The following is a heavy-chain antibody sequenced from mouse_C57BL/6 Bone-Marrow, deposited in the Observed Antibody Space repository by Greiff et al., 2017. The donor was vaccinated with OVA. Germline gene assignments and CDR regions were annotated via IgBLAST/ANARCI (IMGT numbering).Heavy chain of an antibody. D-gene: IGHD2-1*01. CDR1: GYTFTSYG. J-gene: IGHJ3*01. Sequence: QVQLQQSGAELARPGASVKLSCKASGYTFTSYGISWVKQRTGQGLEWIGEIYPRSGNTYYNEKVKGKATLTADKSSSTAYMELRSLTSEDSAVYFCAREGGDCNYGDWFAYWGQGTLVTVSA. CDR3: AREGGDCNYGDWFAY. CDR2: IYPRSGNT. V-gene: IGHV1-81*01.